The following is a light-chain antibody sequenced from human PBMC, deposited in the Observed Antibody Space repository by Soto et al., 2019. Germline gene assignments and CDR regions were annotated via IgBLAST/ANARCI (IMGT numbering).Light chain of an antibody. CDR3: QQYGSLRT. J-gene: IGKJ1*01. V-gene: IGKV3-15*01. CDR1: QSVSSN. CDR2: SAF. Sequence: ERVMTQSPATLSVSPGERVTLSCRASQSVSSNLAWYQQKPGQAPRLLIYSAFFRATGIPARFSGSGSGTEFTLTISSLQSEDFAVYYCQQYGSLRTFGQGTKVEIK.